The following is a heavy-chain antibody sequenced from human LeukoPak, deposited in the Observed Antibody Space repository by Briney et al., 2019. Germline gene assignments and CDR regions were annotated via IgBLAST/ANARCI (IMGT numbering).Heavy chain of an antibody. CDR3: VRDSPDSPYTSGWYGN. CDR1: GFTVSSTY. D-gene: IGHD6-13*01. CDR2: LYSGGST. Sequence: AGGSLRLSCAASGFTVSSTYMSWVRQAPGKGLEWVSTLYSGGSTHYADSVKGRFTISRDNSKNTLYLQMNSLRAEDTAVYYCVRDSPDSPYTSGWYGNWGQGTLVTVSS. V-gene: IGHV3-53*01. J-gene: IGHJ4*02.